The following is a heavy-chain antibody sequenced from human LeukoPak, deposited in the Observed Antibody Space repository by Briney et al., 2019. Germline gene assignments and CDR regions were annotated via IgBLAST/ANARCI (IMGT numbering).Heavy chain of an antibody. J-gene: IGHJ4*02. V-gene: IGHV3-30*03. CDR1: GFTFSSYG. D-gene: IGHD5-18*01. CDR2: ISSDGSKT. Sequence: GGSLRLSCAASGFTFSSYGMHWVRQAPGKGLEWVADISSDGSKTFYGDSVEGRFTISRDDSKKTLYLQMSSLTADDTAVYYCARGYSYGDFWGQGTLITVSS. CDR3: ARGYSYGDF.